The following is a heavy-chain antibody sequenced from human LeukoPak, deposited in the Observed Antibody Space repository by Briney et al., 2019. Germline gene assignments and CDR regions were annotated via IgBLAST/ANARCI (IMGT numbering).Heavy chain of an antibody. J-gene: IGHJ4*02. CDR1: RFTFSTYT. Sequence: GGSLRLSCAASRFTFSTYTVNWVRQVPGKGLQWVSSISDSGGATFYADSLRGRFTISRDNAKNSLYLQMNSLTAEDTAVYYCVRGDRRDYWGQGTLVTVSS. CDR2: ISDSGGAT. CDR3: VRGDRRDY. V-gene: IGHV3-21*01. D-gene: IGHD2-21*01.